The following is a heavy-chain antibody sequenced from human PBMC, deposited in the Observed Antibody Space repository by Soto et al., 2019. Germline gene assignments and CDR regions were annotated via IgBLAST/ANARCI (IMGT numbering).Heavy chain of an antibody. J-gene: IGHJ5*02. CDR2: IYYSGST. D-gene: IGHD2-15*01. Sequence: SETLSLTCTVSGGSISSYYWSWIRQPPGKGLEWIGYIYYSGSTNYNPSLKSRVTISVDTSKNQFSLKLSSVTAADTAVYYCARVGYGGTYNWFDPSGQATLVTVSS. CDR1: GGSISSYY. V-gene: IGHV4-59*01. CDR3: ARVGYGGTYNWFDP.